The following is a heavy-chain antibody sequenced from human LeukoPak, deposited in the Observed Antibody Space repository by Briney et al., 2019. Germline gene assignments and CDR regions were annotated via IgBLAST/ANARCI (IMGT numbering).Heavy chain of an antibody. J-gene: IGHJ5*02. CDR3: ARFPIWSGYHPSETFDP. Sequence: ASVKVSCKASGYTFTGYYMHWVRQAPGQGLEWMGWINPNSGGTNYAQKFQGRVTMTRDTSISTAYMELSRLRSDDTAVYYCARFPIWSGYHPSETFDPWGQGTLVTVSS. D-gene: IGHD3-3*01. CDR2: INPNSGGT. CDR1: GYTFTGYY. V-gene: IGHV1-2*02.